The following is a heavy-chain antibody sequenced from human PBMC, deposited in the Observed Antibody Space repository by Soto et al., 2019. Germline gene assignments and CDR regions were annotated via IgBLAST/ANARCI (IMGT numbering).Heavy chain of an antibody. CDR3: ARQREYTGYDYVGNWFDP. CDR1: GGSVSSSDYY. D-gene: IGHD5-12*01. CDR2: IYYSGRT. J-gene: IGHJ5*02. V-gene: IGHV4-39*01. Sequence: ASETLSLTCTVSGGSVSSSDYYWGWIRQPPGKGLEWIGRIYYSGRTYYSPSLMSRVTISIDTSKNQFSLRLSSVTAADTAVYYCARQREYTGYDYVGNWFDPWGQGTLVTVSS.